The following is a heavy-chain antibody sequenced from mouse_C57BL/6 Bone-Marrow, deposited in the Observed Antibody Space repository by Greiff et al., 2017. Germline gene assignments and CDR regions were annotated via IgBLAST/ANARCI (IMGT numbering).Heavy chain of an antibody. J-gene: IGHJ3*01. Sequence: QVQLQQPGAELVKPGASVKMSCKASGYTFTSYWITWVKQRPGQGLEWIGDIYPGSGSTNYNEKFKSKATLTVDTSYSTAYMQLSSLTSEDSAVYYCASPLSTMVTTRGFTYWGQGTLVTVSA. CDR1: GYTFTSYW. V-gene: IGHV1-55*01. CDR3: ASPLSTMVTTRGFTY. CDR2: IYPGSGST. D-gene: IGHD2-2*01.